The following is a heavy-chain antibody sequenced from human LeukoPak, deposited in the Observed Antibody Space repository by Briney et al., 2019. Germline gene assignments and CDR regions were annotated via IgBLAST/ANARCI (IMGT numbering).Heavy chain of an antibody. CDR1: GFTFNDYA. Sequence: GGSLRLSCAASGFTFNDYAMYWVRQAPGKGLEWVTLISYDGYDKSYADSVRGRFTISRDNSRNSLYLQMDSLTSEDTAVYYCARDFFPVVDSTWYEIGYWGQGTLVTVSS. CDR2: ISYDGYDK. V-gene: IGHV3-30-3*01. J-gene: IGHJ4*02. CDR3: ARDFFPVVDSTWYEIGY. D-gene: IGHD2-21*01.